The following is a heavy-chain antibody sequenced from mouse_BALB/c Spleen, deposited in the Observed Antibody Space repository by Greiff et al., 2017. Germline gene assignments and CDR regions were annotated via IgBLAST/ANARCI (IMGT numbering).Heavy chain of an antibody. V-gene: IGHV5-12-1*01. Sequence: EVKLMESGGGLVKPGGSLKLSCAASGFAFSSYDMSWVRQTPEKRLEWVAYISSGGGSTYYPDTVKGRFTISRDNAKNTLYLQMSSLKSEDTAMYYCARGGGYYYAMDYWGQGTSVTVSS. CDR1: GFAFSSYD. CDR2: ISSGGGST. CDR3: ARGGGYYYAMDY. J-gene: IGHJ4*01.